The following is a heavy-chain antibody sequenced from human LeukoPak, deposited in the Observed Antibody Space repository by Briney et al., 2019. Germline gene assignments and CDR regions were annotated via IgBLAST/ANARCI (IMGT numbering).Heavy chain of an antibody. D-gene: IGHD3-16*02. CDR3: ARGRGYRY. CDR1: GGSIGGYS. J-gene: IGHJ4*02. V-gene: IGHV4-59*12. CDR2: ISYTGIT. Sequence: SETLSLTCSVSGGSIGGYSWTWVRQPPGKRLEYIGYISYTGITYYNPSLMSRVTISVATSKNQFSLKLSSVTAADTAVYYCARGRGYRYWGQGTLVTVSS.